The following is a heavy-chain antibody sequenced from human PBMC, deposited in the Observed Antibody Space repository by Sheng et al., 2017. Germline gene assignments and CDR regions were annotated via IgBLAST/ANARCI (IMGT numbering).Heavy chain of an antibody. Sequence: QVQLVESGGGVVQPGGSLRLSCAASGFTFSSYGMHWVRQAPGKGLEWVAFIRYDGSNKYYADSVKGRFTISRDNSKNTLYLQMNSLRAEDTAVYYCAKARDYGDYTYYYYMDVWGKGTTVTVSS. CDR1: GFTFSSYG. D-gene: IGHD4-17*01. CDR3: AKARDYGDYTYYYYMDV. V-gene: IGHV3-30*02. J-gene: IGHJ6*03. CDR2: IRYDGSNK.